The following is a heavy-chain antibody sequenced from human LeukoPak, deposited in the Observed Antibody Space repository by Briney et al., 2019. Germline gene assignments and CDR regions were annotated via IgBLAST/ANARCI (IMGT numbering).Heavy chain of an antibody. V-gene: IGHV5-51*01. J-gene: IGHJ6*02. CDR2: IYPGDSDT. CDR3: ARSSVQLYAGVYYGMDV. D-gene: IGHD5-18*01. Sequence: GESLKISCKGSGYSFTSYWIGWVRQMPGKGLEWMGIIYPGDSDTRYSPSFQGQVTISADKSISTAYLQWSSLKASDTAMYYCARSSVQLYAGVYYGMDVWGQGTTVTVSS. CDR1: GYSFTSYW.